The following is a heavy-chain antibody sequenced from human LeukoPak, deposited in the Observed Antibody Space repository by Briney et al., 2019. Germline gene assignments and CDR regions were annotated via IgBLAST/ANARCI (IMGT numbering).Heavy chain of an antibody. Sequence: ASVKVSCKASGYTFTSYDINWVRQPTGQGLEWMGWMNPNSGNTGYAKTFQSRVTMTTNTTISTAYMQLSSLRSDDNAAYYYARGLGGYTNWFDPWGQGTLVTVSS. V-gene: IGHV1-8*01. CDR3: ARGLGGYTNWFDP. CDR1: GYTFTSYD. CDR2: MNPNSGNT. D-gene: IGHD3-22*01. J-gene: IGHJ5*02.